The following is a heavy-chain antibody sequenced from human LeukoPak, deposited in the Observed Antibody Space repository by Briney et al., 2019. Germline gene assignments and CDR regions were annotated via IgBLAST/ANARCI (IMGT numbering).Heavy chain of an antibody. J-gene: IGHJ5*02. D-gene: IGHD2-2*01. Sequence: ASVKVPCKASGYTFTSYDINWVRQATGQGLEWMGWMNPNSGNTGYAQKFQGRVTMTRNTSISTAYMELSSLRSEDTAVYYCARGRGLRYCSSTSCFDPWGQGTLVTVSS. CDR3: ARGRGLRYCSSTSCFDP. V-gene: IGHV1-8*01. CDR1: GYTFTSYD. CDR2: MNPNSGNT.